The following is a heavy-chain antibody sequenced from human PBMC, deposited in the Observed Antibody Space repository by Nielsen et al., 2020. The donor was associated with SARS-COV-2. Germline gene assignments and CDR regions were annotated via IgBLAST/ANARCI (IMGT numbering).Heavy chain of an antibody. CDR2: IYYSRST. V-gene: IGHV4-39*01. Sequence: PGKGLEWIGSIYYSRSTYYNPSLKSRVTISVDTSKNQFSLKLSSVTAADTAVYYCARSPKEQLAQVGGGNWFDPWGQGTLVTVSS. J-gene: IGHJ5*02. D-gene: IGHD6-13*01. CDR3: ARSPKEQLAQVGGGNWFDP.